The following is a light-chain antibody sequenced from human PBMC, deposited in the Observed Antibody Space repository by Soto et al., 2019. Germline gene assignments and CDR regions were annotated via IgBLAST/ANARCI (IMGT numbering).Light chain of an antibody. CDR1: QSLLHSNGYNY. CDR3: MQDLQTPLT. V-gene: IGKV2-28*01. CDR2: LGS. J-gene: IGKJ4*01. Sequence: DIVMTQSPLSLPVTPGEPASISCRSSQSLLHSNGYNYLDWYQQKPGQSPQLLIYLGSNRASGVPERFSGSGSGTDFTLKISRVEAEDVGVYYCMQDLQTPLTFGGGTKVEIK.